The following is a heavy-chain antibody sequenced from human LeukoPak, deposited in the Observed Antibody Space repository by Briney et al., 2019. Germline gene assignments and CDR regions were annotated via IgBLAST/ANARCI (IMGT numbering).Heavy chain of an antibody. CDR2: ISGSGGST. V-gene: IGHV3-23*01. D-gene: IGHD1-14*01. CDR3: AKFPRTAITVPDAFDI. CDR1: GFTFSSYA. J-gene: IGHJ3*02. Sequence: GGSLRLSCAASGFTFSSYAMSWVRQAPGKGLEWVSAISGSGGSTYYADSVKGRFTISRDNSKNTLYLQVNSLRAEDTAVYYCAKFPRTAITVPDAFDIWGQGTMVTVSS.